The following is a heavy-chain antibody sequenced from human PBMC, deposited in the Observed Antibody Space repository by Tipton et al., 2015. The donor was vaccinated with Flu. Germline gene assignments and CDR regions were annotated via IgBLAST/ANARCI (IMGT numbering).Heavy chain of an antibody. V-gene: IGHV4-34*01. D-gene: IGHD1-14*01. CDR1: GGSFSGYY. Sequence: LRLSCAVYGGSFSGYYWSWIRQPPGKGLEWIGEINHSGSTNYNPSLKSRVTISVDTSKNQFSLKLSSVTAADTAVYYCARGRHTTPFDYWGQGTLVPVSS. J-gene: IGHJ4*02. CDR2: INHSGST. CDR3: ARGRHTTPFDY.